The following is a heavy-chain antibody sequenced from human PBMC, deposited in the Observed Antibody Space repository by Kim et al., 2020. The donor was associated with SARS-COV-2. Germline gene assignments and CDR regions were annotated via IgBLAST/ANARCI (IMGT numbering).Heavy chain of an antibody. Sequence: GGSLRLSCAASGFTVSSNYMSWVRQAPGKGLEWVSVIYSGVSTYYADSVKGRFTISRDNSKNTLYLQMNSLRAEDTAVYYCARRVTYYYDSSYAFDIWGQGTMVTVSS. D-gene: IGHD3-22*01. V-gene: IGHV3-53*01. CDR2: IYSGVST. J-gene: IGHJ3*02. CDR3: ARRVTYYYDSSYAFDI. CDR1: GFTVSSNY.